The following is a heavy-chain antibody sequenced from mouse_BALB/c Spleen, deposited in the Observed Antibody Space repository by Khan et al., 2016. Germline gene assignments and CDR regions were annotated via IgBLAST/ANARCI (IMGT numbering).Heavy chain of an antibody. CDR2: INPDSSTI. V-gene: IGHV4-1*02. CDR1: GFDFSRYW. J-gene: IGHJ2*01. CDR3: ARGDYGYDYFDY. D-gene: IGHD2-2*01. Sequence: EVKLLESGGGLVQPGGSLKLSCAASGFDFSRYWMSWVRQAPGTGLEWIGEINPDSSTINYTPSLKDKFIISRDNAKNTLYLQMSKVRSEDTALYYCARGDYGYDYFDYWGQGTTLTVSS.